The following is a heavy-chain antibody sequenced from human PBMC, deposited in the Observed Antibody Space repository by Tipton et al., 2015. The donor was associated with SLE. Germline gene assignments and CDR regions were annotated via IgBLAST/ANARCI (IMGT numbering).Heavy chain of an antibody. Sequence: LRLSCAASGSTFSNYWMNWIRQPPGKGLEWLGTVDYTDYTYYNPSLRSRVTMSLDTSKNQFSLKLSSVTAADTAVYYCARQRPQQGGDYYDNWGQGTLVNVSS. J-gene: IGHJ4*02. CDR1: GSTFSNYW. D-gene: IGHD1-14*01. CDR2: VDYTDYT. V-gene: IGHV4-59*08. CDR3: ARQRPQQGGDYYDN.